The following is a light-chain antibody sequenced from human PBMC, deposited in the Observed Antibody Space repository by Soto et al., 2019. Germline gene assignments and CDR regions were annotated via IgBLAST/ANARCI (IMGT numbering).Light chain of an antibody. V-gene: IGKV3-20*01. J-gene: IGKJ5*01. Sequence: VLTNPPGTLSLTTGERGTLSCRASDSTSNDYLAWYQQKPGQAPRLLIYDASNRAAGIPDRFSGSGSGTDFTLTISRLESEDFALYYCQQYGSSPITFGQGTLLEFK. CDR3: QQYGSSPIT. CDR1: DSTSNDY. CDR2: DAS.